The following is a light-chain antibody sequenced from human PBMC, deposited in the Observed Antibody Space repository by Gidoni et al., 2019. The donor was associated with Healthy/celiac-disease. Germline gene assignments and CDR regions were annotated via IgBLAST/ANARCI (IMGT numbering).Light chain of an antibody. CDR2: LGS. J-gene: IGKJ1*01. CDR3: MQDIQTPWT. Sequence: DTVMTQSLLSLPVTPGEPASISCRSSQSLLHSNGYNYLDWYLQKPGQSPQLLIYLGSNRASGVPDRFSGSGSGTDFTLKISRVEAEDVGVYYCMQDIQTPWTFGQGTKVEIK. V-gene: IGKV2-28*01. CDR1: QSLLHSNGYNY.